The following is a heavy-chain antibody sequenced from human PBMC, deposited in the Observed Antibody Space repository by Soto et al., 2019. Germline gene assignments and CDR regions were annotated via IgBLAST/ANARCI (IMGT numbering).Heavy chain of an antibody. Sequence: GGSLRLSCAASGFTFSDYYMSWIRQAPGKGLEWVSYISSSGSTIYYADSVKGRFTISRDNAKNSLYLQMNSLRAEDTAVYYCARVIQSYGDYDAFDIWGQGTMVTVSS. V-gene: IGHV3-11*01. CDR2: ISSSGSTI. J-gene: IGHJ3*02. D-gene: IGHD4-17*01. CDR1: GFTFSDYY. CDR3: ARVIQSYGDYDAFDI.